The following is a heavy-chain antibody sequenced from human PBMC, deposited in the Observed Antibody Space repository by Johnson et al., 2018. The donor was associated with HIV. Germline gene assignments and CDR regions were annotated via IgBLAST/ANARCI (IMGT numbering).Heavy chain of an antibody. V-gene: IGHV3-74*01. J-gene: IGHJ3*02. CDR3: ARDRLLYSGSSVDTFDI. CDR2: IKTDGSST. Sequence: VQLVESGGGLVQPGGSLRLSCAASGFTFSNYWMEWVRQAPGKGLVWVSRIKTDGSSTSYADSVKGRFTISRDNAKNTLYLQMNSLRAEDTAMYYCARDRLLYSGSSVDTFDIWGQGTMVTVSS. CDR1: GFTFSNYW. D-gene: IGHD1-26*01.